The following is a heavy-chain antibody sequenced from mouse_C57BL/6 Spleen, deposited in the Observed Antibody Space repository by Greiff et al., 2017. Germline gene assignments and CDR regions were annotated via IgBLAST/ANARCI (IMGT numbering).Heavy chain of an antibody. J-gene: IGHJ4*01. V-gene: IGHV1-69*01. Sequence: QPGAELVMPGASVKLSCKASGYTFTSYWMHWVKQRPGQGLEWIGEIDPSDSYTNYNQKFKGKSTLTVDKSSSTAYMQLSSLTSEDSAVYYCACTVVATDYAMDYWGQGTSVTVSS. CDR2: IDPSDSYT. CDR1: GYTFTSYW. D-gene: IGHD1-1*01. CDR3: ACTVVATDYAMDY.